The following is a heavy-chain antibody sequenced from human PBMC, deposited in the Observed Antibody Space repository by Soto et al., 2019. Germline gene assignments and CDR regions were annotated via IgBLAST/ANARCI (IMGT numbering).Heavy chain of an antibody. CDR3: GRISSRGDYAY. J-gene: IGHJ4*02. CDR1: GWSISSYY. Sequence: SETLSLTCTVSGWSISSYYWSWIRQPPGKGLEWIGYIYYRANPNYNPSLKSRVTISVDTSKNQFSLKLSSVTAADTAVYYCGRISSRGDYAYWGQGTLVTVSS. V-gene: IGHV4-59*08. D-gene: IGHD3-16*01. CDR2: IYYRANP.